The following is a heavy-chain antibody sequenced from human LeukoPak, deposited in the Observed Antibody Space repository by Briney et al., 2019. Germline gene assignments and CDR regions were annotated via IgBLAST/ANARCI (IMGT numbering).Heavy chain of an antibody. V-gene: IGHV3-66*01. CDR2: IYSGGST. CDR3: ARESGSGSYYHY. CDR1: GFTVSNNF. J-gene: IGHJ4*02. Sequence: GGSLRLSYAASGFTVSNNFMSWVRQAPGKGLEWVSVIYSGGSTYYADSVKGRFIISRDNSKNTLDLQMNSLRAEDTAVYYCARESGSGSYYHYWGQGTLVTVSS. D-gene: IGHD3-10*01.